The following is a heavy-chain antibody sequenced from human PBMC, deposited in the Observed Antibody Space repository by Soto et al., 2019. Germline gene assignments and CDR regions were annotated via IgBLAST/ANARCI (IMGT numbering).Heavy chain of an antibody. CDR2: SRNQANGYST. CDR1: GFTLSDHY. D-gene: IGHD3-22*01. V-gene: IGHV3-72*01. Sequence: EVQLVESGGGLVQPGGSLRLSCSVSGFTLSDHYIDWVRQAPGKGLEWVGRSRNQANGYSTIYAASVKGRFTTSRDDSKNLVYLQMESLRTEDTAVYYCVRDTYFSDSSSYTRGFDFWGQGALVTVSS. CDR3: VRDTYFSDSSSYTRGFDF. J-gene: IGHJ4*02.